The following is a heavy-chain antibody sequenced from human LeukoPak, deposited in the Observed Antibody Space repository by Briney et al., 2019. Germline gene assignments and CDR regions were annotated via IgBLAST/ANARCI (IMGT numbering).Heavy chain of an antibody. V-gene: IGHV1-18*04. CDR2: ISAYNGNT. Sequence: GASVKVSCKASGYTFTSYGISWVRQAPGQGLEWMGWISAYNGNTNYAQKLQGRVTMTTDTSTSTAYMELRSLRSDDTAVYYCARDSLLWFGKAPFDIWGQGTMVTVSS. J-gene: IGHJ3*02. CDR1: GYTFTSYG. D-gene: IGHD3-10*01. CDR3: ARDSLLWFGKAPFDI.